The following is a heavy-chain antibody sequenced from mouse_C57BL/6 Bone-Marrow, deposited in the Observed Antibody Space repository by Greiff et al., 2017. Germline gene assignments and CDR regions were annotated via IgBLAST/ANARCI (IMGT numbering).Heavy chain of an antibody. J-gene: IGHJ1*03. CDR3: ARGGGSSVGYFDV. CDR1: GYTFTSYW. CDR2: IDPSDSAT. D-gene: IGHD1-1*01. V-gene: IGHV1-52*01. Sequence: QVQLQQPGAELVRPGSSVKLSCKASGYTFTSYWMHWVKQRPIQGLEWIGNIDPSDSATHYNQTFKDKATLTVDKSSSTAYMQLSSLTSEDSAVYYWARGGGSSVGYFDVWGTGTTVTVSS.